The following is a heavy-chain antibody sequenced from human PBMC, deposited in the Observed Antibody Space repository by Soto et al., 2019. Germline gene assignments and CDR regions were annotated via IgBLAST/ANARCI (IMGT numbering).Heavy chain of an antibody. CDR3: ARGIIAAAGTCGMDV. CDR2: IYYSGST. CDR1: GGSISSYY. D-gene: IGHD6-13*01. J-gene: IGHJ6*02. V-gene: IGHV4-59*01. Sequence: SETLSLTCTVSGGSISSYYWSWIRQPPGKGLEWIGYIYYSGSTNYNPSLKSRVTISVDTSKNQFSLKLSSVTAADTAVYYCARGIIAAAGTCGMDVWGQGTTVTVSS.